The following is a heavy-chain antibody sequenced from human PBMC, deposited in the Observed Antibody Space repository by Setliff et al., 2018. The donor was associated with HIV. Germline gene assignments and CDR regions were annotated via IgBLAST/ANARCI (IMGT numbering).Heavy chain of an antibody. D-gene: IGHD2-15*01. V-gene: IGHV3-33*06. CDR2: IWYDGSNK. Sequence: LRLSCAASGFTFSSYGMHWVRQAPGKGLEWVAVIWYDGSNKYYADSVKGRFTISRDNSKNTLYLQMNSLRAEDTAVYYCAKGRGYCTGGSCYSDYWGQGTLVTVSS. CDR1: GFTFSSYG. J-gene: IGHJ4*02. CDR3: AKGRGYCTGGSCYSDY.